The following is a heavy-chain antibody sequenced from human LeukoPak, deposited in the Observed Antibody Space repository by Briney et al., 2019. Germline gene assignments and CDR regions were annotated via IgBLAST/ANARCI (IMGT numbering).Heavy chain of an antibody. CDR2: ISYDGSNK. V-gene: IGHV3-30-3*01. J-gene: IGHJ4*02. Sequence: GGSLRLSCAASGFTFSSYAMHWVRQAPGKGLEWVAVISYDGSNKYYADSVKGRFTISRDNSKNTLYLQMNSLRAEDTAVYYCASDQIQGDYWGQGTLVTVSS. CDR1: GFTFSSYA. CDR3: ASDQIQGDY.